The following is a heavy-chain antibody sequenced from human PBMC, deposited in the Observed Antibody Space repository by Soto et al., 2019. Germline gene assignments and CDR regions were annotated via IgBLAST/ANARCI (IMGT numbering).Heavy chain of an antibody. CDR3: ARDAYISGYYQFDY. D-gene: IGHD6-19*01. Sequence: GGSLRLSCGASGFTFSSYWMHWVRQVPGEGLVWVSRIHFDGSTTHYADSVKGRFTISRDNAKNTLSLQMNSLRAEDTAVYYCARDAYISGYYQFDYWGQGTLVTVSS. J-gene: IGHJ4*02. V-gene: IGHV3-74*01. CDR1: GFTFSSYW. CDR2: IHFDGSTT.